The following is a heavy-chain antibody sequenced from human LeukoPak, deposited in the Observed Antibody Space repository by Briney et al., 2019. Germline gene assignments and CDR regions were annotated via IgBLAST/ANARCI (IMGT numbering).Heavy chain of an antibody. D-gene: IGHD3-22*01. Sequence: GGSLRLSCAASGFTFSSYAMSWVRQAPGKGLEWVSAISGSGGSTYYADSVKGRFTISRDNSKSTLFLQMNSLRSDDTAVYYCASPRGGDRSGYYYVFDNWGQGTLVTVSS. CDR1: GFTFSSYA. CDR2: ISGSGGST. V-gene: IGHV3-23*01. J-gene: IGHJ4*02. CDR3: ASPRGGDRSGYYYVFDN.